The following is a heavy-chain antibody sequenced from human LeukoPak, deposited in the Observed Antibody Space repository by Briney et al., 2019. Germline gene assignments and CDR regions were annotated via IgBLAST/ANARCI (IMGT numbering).Heavy chain of an antibody. V-gene: IGHV3-7*01. CDR1: GGSISGYY. J-gene: IGHJ4*02. Sequence: ETLSLTCAVYGGSISGYYWSWVRQAPGKGLEWVADIEPDGSGKTYVDSVKGRFTISRDNAQQSLYLQMDTLTAEDTAVYYCVTSWVRQQRDFWGQGTLVTVSS. D-gene: IGHD3-10*01. CDR3: VTSWVRQQRDF. CDR2: IEPDGSGK.